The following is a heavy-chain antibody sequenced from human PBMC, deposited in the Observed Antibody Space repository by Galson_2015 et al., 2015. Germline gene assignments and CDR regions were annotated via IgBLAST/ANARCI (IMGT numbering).Heavy chain of an antibody. CDR3: ARALRVAALRGGIDP. Sequence: SVKVSCKASGNTFPNYYIHWLRQAPGQGLEWMGAINPSGGNTIYAQKFQGRVTMTRDTSTSVVYMELSSQTSEDAAVYYCARALRVAALRGGIDPWGQGTLVTVSS. CDR1: GNTFPNYY. CDR2: INPSGGNT. V-gene: IGHV1-46*01. D-gene: IGHD6-13*01. J-gene: IGHJ5*02.